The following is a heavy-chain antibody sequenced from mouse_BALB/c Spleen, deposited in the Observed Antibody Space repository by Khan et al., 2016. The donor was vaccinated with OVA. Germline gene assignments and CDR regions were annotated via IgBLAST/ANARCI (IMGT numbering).Heavy chain of an antibody. CDR1: GFSFRSYS. D-gene: IGHD4-1*01. J-gene: IGHJ3*01. V-gene: IGHV5-6*01. Sequence: EVQLVESGGDLVKPGGSLKLSCAASGFSFRSYSMSWVRQTPDKRLEWVATISSGGDYTYYPDIVKGRFTISRDNAKNTLYLQMSSLKSEDTAMYYCASHLTGSFAYWGQGTLVTVSA. CDR3: ASHLTGSFAY. CDR2: ISSGGDYT.